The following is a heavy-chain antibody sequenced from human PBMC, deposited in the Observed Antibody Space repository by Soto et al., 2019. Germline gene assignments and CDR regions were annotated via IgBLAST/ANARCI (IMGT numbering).Heavy chain of an antibody. V-gene: IGHV1-18*01. CDR2: ISAYNGNT. D-gene: IGHD2-15*01. CDR1: GYTFTSYG. Sequence: GASVKVSCKASGYTFTSYGISWVRQAPGQGLEWMGWISAYNGNTNYAQKLQGRVTMTTDTSTSTAYVELRSLRSDDTAVYYCARTAKDLLLEFMYNWFDPWGQGTLVTVSS. CDR3: ARTAKDLLLEFMYNWFDP. J-gene: IGHJ5*02.